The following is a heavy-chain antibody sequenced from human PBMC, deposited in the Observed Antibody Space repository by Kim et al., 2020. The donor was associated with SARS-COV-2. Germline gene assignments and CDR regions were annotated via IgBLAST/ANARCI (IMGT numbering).Heavy chain of an antibody. CDR1: GDSITSGGYY. Sequence: SETLSLTCTVFGDSITSGGYYWSWLRQHPGKGLEWIGYIYYRGTTYYNPSLNSRVAISIDTSKNQLSLNLNSVTAADTAVYYCAREVPEYYDSVGSMKTAFDYWGQGTLVSVSA. CDR3: AREVPEYYDSVGSMKTAFDY. D-gene: IGHD3-22*01. J-gene: IGHJ4*02. V-gene: IGHV4-31*03. CDR2: IYYRGTT.